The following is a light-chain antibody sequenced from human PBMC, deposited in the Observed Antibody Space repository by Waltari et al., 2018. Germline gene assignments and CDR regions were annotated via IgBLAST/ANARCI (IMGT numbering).Light chain of an antibody. CDR3: SSYTSSSTYV. CDR2: EVS. J-gene: IGLJ1*01. V-gene: IGLV2-14*01. Sequence: QSALTQPASGSGSPGQPNTISFTGTSSNVGGYNYVSWYQQHPGKATKLMIYEVSTRPSGVSNRFSGSKSGNTASLTISGLQAEDEADYYCSSYTSSSTYVFGTGTKVTVL. CDR1: SSNVGGYNY.